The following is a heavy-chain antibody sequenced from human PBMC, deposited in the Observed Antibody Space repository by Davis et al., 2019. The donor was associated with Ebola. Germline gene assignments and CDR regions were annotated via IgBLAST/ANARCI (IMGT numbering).Heavy chain of an antibody. CDR3: ARDGPDYYGLDV. Sequence: QKLQGRVTMTRDTSTSTVYMEVNSLRSEDTAVYYCARDGPDYYGLDVWGQGTTVTVSS. J-gene: IGHJ6*02. V-gene: IGHV1-46*01.